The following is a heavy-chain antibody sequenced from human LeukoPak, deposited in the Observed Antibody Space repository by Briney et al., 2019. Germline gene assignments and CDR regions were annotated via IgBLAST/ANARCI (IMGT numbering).Heavy chain of an antibody. CDR1: GFTLSSYA. Sequence: PGGSLRLSCAASGFTLSSYAMNWVRQAPGKGLEWVSSISSSSSYIYYADSVKGRFTISRDNAKNSLYLQMNSLRAEDTAVYYCARVGGYYFDYWGQGTLVTVSS. V-gene: IGHV3-21*01. D-gene: IGHD3-22*01. CDR2: ISSSSSYI. J-gene: IGHJ4*02. CDR3: ARVGGYYFDY.